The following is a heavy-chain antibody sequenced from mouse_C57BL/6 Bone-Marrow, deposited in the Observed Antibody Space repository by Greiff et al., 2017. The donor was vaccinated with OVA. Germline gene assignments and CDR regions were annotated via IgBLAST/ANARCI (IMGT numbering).Heavy chain of an antibody. CDR1: GFTFSSYG. CDR2: ISSGGSYT. J-gene: IGHJ3*01. V-gene: IGHV5-6*01. CDR3: ARQYLAWFAY. Sequence: EVQGVESGGDLVKPGGSLKLSCAASGFTFSSYGMSWVRQTPDKRLEWVATISSGGSYTYYPDSVKGRFTISRDNAKNTLYLQMSSLKSEDTAMYYCARQYLAWFAYWGQGTLVTVSA.